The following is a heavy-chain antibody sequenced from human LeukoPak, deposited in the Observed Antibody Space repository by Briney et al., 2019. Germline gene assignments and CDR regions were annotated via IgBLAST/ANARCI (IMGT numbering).Heavy chain of an antibody. CDR2: ITDSGDGT. V-gene: IGHV3-23*01. CDR1: GFTFSSSA. CDR3: ARAGGPGTADY. D-gene: IGHD6-13*01. J-gene: IGHJ4*02. Sequence: GSLRLSCVASGFTFSSSAMSWVRQAPGKGLEWFSSITDSGDGTYYADSVKGRFTISRDDSKNTLYLQMNNLRVEDTVVYYCARAGGPGTADYWGQGTLVTVSS.